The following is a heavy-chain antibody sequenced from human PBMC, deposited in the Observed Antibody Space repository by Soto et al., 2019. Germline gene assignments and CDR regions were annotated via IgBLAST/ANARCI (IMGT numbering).Heavy chain of an antibody. Sequence: QITLKESGPTLVRPAQTLTLTCDFSGFSLFTYHMGVAWIRQPPGKALEWLALIYWDDDKRYSPSLKDRLAISKGTSSNQVVLTITNVDPGDTATYFCAHAGDYDLLTCDHWGPGTLVTVSS. CDR2: IYWDDDK. CDR3: AHAGDYDLLTCDH. D-gene: IGHD4-17*01. J-gene: IGHJ4*02. V-gene: IGHV2-5*02. CDR1: GFSLFTYHMG.